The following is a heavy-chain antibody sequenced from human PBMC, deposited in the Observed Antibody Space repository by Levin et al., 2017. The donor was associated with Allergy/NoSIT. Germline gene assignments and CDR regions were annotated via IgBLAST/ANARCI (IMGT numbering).Heavy chain of an antibody. CDR1: GFTFSSYA. J-gene: IGHJ6*02. CDR3: ARDSAGIAAAGAAYGMDV. D-gene: IGHD6-13*01. V-gene: IGHV3-30*04. Sequence: GESLKISCAASGFTFSSYAMHWVRQAPGKGLEWVAVISYDGSNKYYADSVKGRFTISRDNSKNTLYLQMNSLRAEDTAVYYCARDSAGIAAAGAAYGMDVWGQGTTVTVSS. CDR2: ISYDGSNK.